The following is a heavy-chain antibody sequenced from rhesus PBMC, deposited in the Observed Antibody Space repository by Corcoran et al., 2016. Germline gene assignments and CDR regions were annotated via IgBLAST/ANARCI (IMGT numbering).Heavy chain of an antibody. CDR1: RGSVSSINW. J-gene: IGHJ3*01. CDR3: ARGGYYESDSFGF. CDR2: ISGSSGST. D-gene: IGHD3-28*01. V-gene: IGHV4-65*01. Sequence: QVQLQESGPGLVKPSETLSLTCAVSRGSVSSINWWSWIRQPTGKGLVLIGYISGSSGSTPYKPSPKGRVTISTDTSKHQFSLKLSSVTAADTAAYYCARGGYYESDSFGFWGQGLRVTVSS.